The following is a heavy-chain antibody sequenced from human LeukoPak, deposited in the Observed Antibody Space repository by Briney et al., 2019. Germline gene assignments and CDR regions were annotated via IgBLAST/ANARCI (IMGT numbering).Heavy chain of an antibody. D-gene: IGHD3-16*01. V-gene: IGHV4-34*01. CDR1: GGSFSGYY. Sequence: PSETLSLTCAVYGGSFSGYYWSWIRQPPGKGLERIGEINHSGSTNYNPSLKSRVTISVDTSKNQFSLNLTSVTAADTAVYYCARFTPQGYGWGGYNRFDPWGQGTLVTVSS. CDR2: INHSGST. CDR3: ARFTPQGYGWGGYNRFDP. J-gene: IGHJ5*02.